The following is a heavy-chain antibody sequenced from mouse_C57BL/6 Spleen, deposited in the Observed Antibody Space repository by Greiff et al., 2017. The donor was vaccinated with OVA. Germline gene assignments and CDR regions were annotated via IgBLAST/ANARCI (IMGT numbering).Heavy chain of an antibody. V-gene: IGHV5-17*01. Sequence: EVHLVESGGGLVKPGGSLKLSCAASGFTFSDYGMHWVRQAPETGLEWVAYISSGSSTIYYADTVKGRFTISRDNAKNTLFLQMTSLRSEDTAMYYCARGYDYDDDYFDYWGQGTTLTVSS. CDR1: GFTFSDYG. D-gene: IGHD2-4*01. J-gene: IGHJ2*01. CDR3: ARGYDYDDDYFDY. CDR2: ISSGSSTI.